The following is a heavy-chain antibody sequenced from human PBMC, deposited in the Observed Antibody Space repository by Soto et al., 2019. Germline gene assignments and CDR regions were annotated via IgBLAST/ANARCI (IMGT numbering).Heavy chain of an antibody. CDR1: GFTFSSYW. CDR2: IKQDGSEK. D-gene: IGHD2-2*02. J-gene: IGHJ4*02. Sequence: GGSLRLSCAASGFTFSSYWMSWVRQAPGKGLEWVANIKQDGSEKYYVDSVKGRFTISRDNAKNSLYLQMNSLRAEDTAVYYCAREATSLYLNYFDYWGQGTLVTVSS. V-gene: IGHV3-7*01. CDR3: AREATSLYLNYFDY.